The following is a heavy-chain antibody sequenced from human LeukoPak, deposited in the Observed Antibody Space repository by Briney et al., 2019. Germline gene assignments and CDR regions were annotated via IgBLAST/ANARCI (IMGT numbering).Heavy chain of an antibody. CDR3: AKVEAVYDNCGGLDT. CDR1: GFTVSGFS. V-gene: IGHV3-21*01. CDR2: ISSTSSYI. Sequence: GGSRRLSCAASGFTVSGFSMNWGRRAPGMGLEWVSAISSTSSYINYECSVKSRFTISRDNARDSLLLQLNGLRAEDTAMYYCAKVEAVYDNCGGLDTWGQGTLVTVSS. D-gene: IGHD7-27*01. J-gene: IGHJ5*02.